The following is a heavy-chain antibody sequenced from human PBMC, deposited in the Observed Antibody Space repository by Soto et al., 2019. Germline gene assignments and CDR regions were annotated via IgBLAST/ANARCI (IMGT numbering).Heavy chain of an antibody. D-gene: IGHD2-21*01. J-gene: IGHJ6*02. CDR2: ISGTGGST. V-gene: IGHV3-23*01. CDR1: GGMFSSYV. Sequence: GGSLRLSCEASGGMFSSYVMNWVRQAPGKGLEWVSGISGTGGSTKYADSVQGRFTISRDNSKNTLYVQVKSLRPEDTAVYYCAKGILSATIAPYAMDVWGQGTTVTVSS. CDR3: AKGILSATIAPYAMDV.